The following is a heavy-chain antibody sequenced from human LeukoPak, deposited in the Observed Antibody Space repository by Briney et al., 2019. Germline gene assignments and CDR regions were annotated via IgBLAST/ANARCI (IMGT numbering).Heavy chain of an antibody. CDR2: TRSKANSYTT. V-gene: IGHV3-72*01. Sequence: GGSLRLSCAVSGFSFSDHYMDWVRQAPGRGREWVGRTRSKANSYTTEYAASVKGRFTISSDDSKNSLYLQMNSLKTEDTAVYYCARDYYDGSGYYQDYWGQGTLVTVSS. D-gene: IGHD3-22*01. CDR1: GFSFSDHY. CDR3: ARDYYDGSGYYQDY. J-gene: IGHJ4*02.